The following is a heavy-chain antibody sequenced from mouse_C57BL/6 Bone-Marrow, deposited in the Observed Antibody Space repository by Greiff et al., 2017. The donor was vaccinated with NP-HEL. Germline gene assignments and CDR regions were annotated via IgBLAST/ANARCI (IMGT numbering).Heavy chain of an antibody. CDR2: ISSGGSYT. CDR3: ASPYDYDVAWFAY. V-gene: IGHV5-6*01. CDR1: GFTFSSYG. J-gene: IGHJ3*01. D-gene: IGHD2-4*01. Sequence: DVQLVESGGDLVKPGGSLKLSCAASGFTFSSYGMSWVRQTPDKRLEWVATISSGGSYTYYPDSVKGRFPISRDNAKNTLYLQMSSLKSEDTAMYYCASPYDYDVAWFAYWGQGTLVTVSA.